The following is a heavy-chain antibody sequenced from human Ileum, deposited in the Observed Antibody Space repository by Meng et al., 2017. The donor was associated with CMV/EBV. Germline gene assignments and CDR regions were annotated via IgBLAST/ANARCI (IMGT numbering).Heavy chain of an antibody. D-gene: IGHD6-13*01. V-gene: IGHV3-21*01. Sequence: SGFAFSRYTMNWVRQAPGKGLEWVSSISTTSTFIYCADSVKGRFTISRDNAKNSLYLQMDSLRAEDTAVYYCAKDLITAAGDQFDFWGPGTLVTVSS. CDR3: AKDLITAAGDQFDF. J-gene: IGHJ4*02. CDR2: ISTTSTFI. CDR1: GFAFSRYT.